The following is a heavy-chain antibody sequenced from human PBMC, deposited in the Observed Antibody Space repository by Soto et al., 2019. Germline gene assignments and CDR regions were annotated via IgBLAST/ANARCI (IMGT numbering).Heavy chain of an antibody. J-gene: IGHJ5*02. D-gene: IGHD3-3*01. Sequence: TLSLTCSVSGGSINSGDFYWSWIRQPPGKGLEWIGNIYYSGSAYYSPSLQSRVTISMDTSTNQFSLRLISVTAADTAVYYCARALVFWTGVKWFDPWGQGSLVTVSS. CDR3: ARALVFWTGVKWFDP. CDR2: IYYSGSA. V-gene: IGHV4-30-4*01. CDR1: GGSINSGDFY.